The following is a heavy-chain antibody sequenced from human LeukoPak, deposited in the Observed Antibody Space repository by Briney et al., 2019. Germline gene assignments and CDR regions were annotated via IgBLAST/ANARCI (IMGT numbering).Heavy chain of an antibody. J-gene: IGHJ6*02. CDR3: ARTYYDDSSGYYSATGFDF. D-gene: IGHD3-22*01. Sequence: GESMNSCWTASGYSSANYMLWWGRQMPGKGLEWMGIIYPGDSDTRYGASFQGQVTISADKSISTAYLQWSSLKASDTAMYYCARTYYDDSSGYYSATGFDFRGQGTTVSV. CDR2: IYPGDSDT. V-gene: IGHV5-51*03. CDR1: GYSSANYM.